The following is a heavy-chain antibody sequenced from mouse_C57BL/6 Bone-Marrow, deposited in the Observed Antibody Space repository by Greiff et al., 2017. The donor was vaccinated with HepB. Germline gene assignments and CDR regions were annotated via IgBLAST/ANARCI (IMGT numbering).Heavy chain of an antibody. CDR1: GYTFTSYW. D-gene: IGHD1-1*01. Sequence: QVQLQQPGAELVKPGASVKLSCKASGYTFTSYWMHWVKQRPGQGLEWIGMIHPNSGSTNYNEKFKSKATLTVDKSSSTAYMQLSSLTSEDSAVYYCVKIIGGYYYGTRDYWGQGTTLTVSS. CDR3: VKIIGGYYYGTRDY. V-gene: IGHV1-64*01. J-gene: IGHJ2*01. CDR2: IHPNSGST.